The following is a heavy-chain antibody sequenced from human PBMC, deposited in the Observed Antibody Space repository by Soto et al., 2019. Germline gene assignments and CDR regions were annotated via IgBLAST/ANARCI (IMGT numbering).Heavy chain of an antibody. CDR3: ARSWGHCRGNCYNPDFDY. CDR1: GDSISSNY. CDR2: FYYSGST. V-gene: IGHV4-59*01. Sequence: PSETRSLTCTVSGDSISSNYWSWIRQPPGKGLEWIGYFYYSGSTNYNPSLKSRVIISVDTSKNQFSLKLSSVTAADTAVYYCARSWGHCRGNCYNPDFDYWGQGTLVTVSS. D-gene: IGHD2-21*02. J-gene: IGHJ4*02.